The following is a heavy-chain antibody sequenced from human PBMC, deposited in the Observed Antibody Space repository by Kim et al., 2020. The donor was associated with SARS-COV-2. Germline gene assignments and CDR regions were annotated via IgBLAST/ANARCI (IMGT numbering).Heavy chain of an antibody. CDR3: ARVDADGLVIGRVDY. V-gene: IGHV4-30-2*05. J-gene: IGHJ4*02. Sequence: PSLKSRVTISVDTSKNQFSLKLSSVTAADTAVYYCARVDADGLVIGRVDYWGQGTLVTVSS. D-gene: IGHD3-9*01.